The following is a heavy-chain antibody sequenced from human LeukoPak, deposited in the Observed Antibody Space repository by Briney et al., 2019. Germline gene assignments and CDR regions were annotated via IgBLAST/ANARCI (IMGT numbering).Heavy chain of an antibody. CDR1: GFTLSTYG. Sequence: GGSLRLSCAASGFTLSTYGMHWVRQAPGKGLEWVAVIWDDTIKKYYADSVKGRFTISRDNSKNTLYLQRNSLRAEDTAVYYCARDVRRRGGYVCLDNWGQGTLVTVSS. CDR3: ARDVRRRGGYVCLDN. D-gene: IGHD5-12*01. J-gene: IGHJ4*02. CDR2: IWDDTIKK. V-gene: IGHV3-33*01.